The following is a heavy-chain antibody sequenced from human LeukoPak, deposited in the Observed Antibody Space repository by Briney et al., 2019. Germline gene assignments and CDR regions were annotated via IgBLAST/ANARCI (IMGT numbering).Heavy chain of an antibody. D-gene: IGHD3-3*01. CDR2: ISAYNGNT. J-gene: IGHJ4*02. V-gene: IGHV1-18*01. Sequence: ASVKVSCKASGYTFTSYGISWVRQAPGQGLEWMGWISAYNGNTNYAQKLQGRVTMTTGTSTSTAYMELRSLRSDDTAVYYCARDLGYDFWSGYYGFDYWGQGTLVTVSS. CDR3: ARDLGYDFWSGYYGFDY. CDR1: GYTFTSYG.